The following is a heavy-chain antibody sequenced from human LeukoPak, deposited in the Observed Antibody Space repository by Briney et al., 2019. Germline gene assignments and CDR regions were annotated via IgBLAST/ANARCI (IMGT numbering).Heavy chain of an antibody. CDR2: ISTTGSAI. V-gene: IGHV3-48*02. J-gene: IGHJ4*02. D-gene: IGHD1-26*01. CDR1: GFTFGGYS. CDR3: ARDLSGTYTGGIGY. Sequence: GGSLRLSCAASGFTFGGYSMNWVRQAPGKGLEWVSYISTTGSAIYYADSVKGRFTISRDNANDSLYLQMNSLRDEDTAVCYCARDLSGTYTGGIGYWGQGTLVTVSS.